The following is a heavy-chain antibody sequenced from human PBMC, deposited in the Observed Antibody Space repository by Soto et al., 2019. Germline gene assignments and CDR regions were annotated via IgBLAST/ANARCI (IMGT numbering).Heavy chain of an antibody. V-gene: IGHV4-59*01. CDR1: GGSISSYY. Sequence: SETLSLTCTVSGGSISSYYWSWIRQPPGKGLEWIGYIYYSGSTNYNPSLKSRVTISVDTSKNQFSLKLSSVTAADTAVYYCARGGHRHKYSSSLSGFDPWGQGTLVTVSS. CDR2: IYYSGST. D-gene: IGHD6-6*01. J-gene: IGHJ5*02. CDR3: ARGGHRHKYSSSLSGFDP.